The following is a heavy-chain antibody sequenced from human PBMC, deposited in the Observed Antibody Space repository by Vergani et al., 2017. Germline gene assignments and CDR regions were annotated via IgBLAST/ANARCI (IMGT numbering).Heavy chain of an antibody. CDR2: IIPKFGTA. CDR1: GGNFSTDA. Sequence: QVHLVQSGAEVQKPGSSVKVSCKASGGNFSTDAFSWVRQAPGQGLEWMGRIIPKFGTANYAERFRGRVIFTADESTDTAHMELSSLISEDTAVYYCARDRHDRHGYPGPFDSWGQGSQVTVSS. CDR3: ARDRHDRHGYPGPFDS. D-gene: IGHD3-22*01. V-gene: IGHV1-69*13. J-gene: IGHJ4*02.